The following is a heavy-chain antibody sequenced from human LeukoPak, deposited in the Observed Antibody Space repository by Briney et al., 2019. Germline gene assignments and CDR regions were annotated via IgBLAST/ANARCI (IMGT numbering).Heavy chain of an antibody. Sequence: RASVKVSCKTSGYTFTGYYVHWVRQAPGQGLEWMGWINPNSGGTNYAQKFQGRVTMTRDTSISTAYMELSRLRSDDTAVYYCARATNYYYDSSGSTPGYWGQGTLVTVSS. D-gene: IGHD3-22*01. CDR1: GYTFTGYY. V-gene: IGHV1-2*02. CDR2: INPNSGGT. J-gene: IGHJ4*02. CDR3: ARATNYYYDSSGSTPGY.